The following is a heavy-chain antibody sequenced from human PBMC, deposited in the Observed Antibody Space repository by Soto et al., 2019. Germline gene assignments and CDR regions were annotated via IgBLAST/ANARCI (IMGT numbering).Heavy chain of an antibody. D-gene: IGHD2-21*02. V-gene: IGHV3-74*01. Sequence: GGSLRLSCGASGIAFSSNWMHWVRQAPGQGLVWVSRITPDGGATSYADSVKGRFTISRDNAKNTMYLEMNSLRAEDTAVYYCAAFVVVTAGNYWGQGTLVTVSS. CDR3: AAFVVVTAGNY. CDR1: GIAFSSNW. CDR2: ITPDGGAT. J-gene: IGHJ4*02.